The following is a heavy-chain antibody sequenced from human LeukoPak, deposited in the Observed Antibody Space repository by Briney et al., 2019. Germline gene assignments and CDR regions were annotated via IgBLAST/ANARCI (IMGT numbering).Heavy chain of an antibody. CDR2: VSWNGGSI. D-gene: IGHD2-15*01. CDR1: GFTFDNYG. CDR3: ATSARTYIGSSLDY. J-gene: IGHJ4*02. Sequence: GGSLRLSCAASGFTFDNYGMHWVRQAPGKGLEWVSGVSWNGGSIGYADSVKGRFTISRDNAKNSLYLQMNSLRAEDTALYYCATSARTYIGSSLDYWGQGTLVTVSS. V-gene: IGHV3-9*01.